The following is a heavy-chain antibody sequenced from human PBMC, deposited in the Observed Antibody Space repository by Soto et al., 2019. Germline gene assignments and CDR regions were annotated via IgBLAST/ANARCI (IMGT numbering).Heavy chain of an antibody. Sequence: QVQLQESGPGLVKPSETLSLTCTVSGGSISGYYWCWIRQPPWQGLEWIGFIYDGANTNYSPYLRSRVNISLGTARNQCSLRLSAVTTADTAVYYCARGYFFHSGSYSSLDFWGQGALVTVSS. J-gene: IGHJ4*02. D-gene: IGHD3-10*01. CDR2: IYDGANT. CDR3: ARGYFFHSGSYSSLDF. CDR1: GGSISGYY. V-gene: IGHV4-59*12.